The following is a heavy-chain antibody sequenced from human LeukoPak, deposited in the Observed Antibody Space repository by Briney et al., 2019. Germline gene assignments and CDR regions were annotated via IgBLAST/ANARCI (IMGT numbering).Heavy chain of an antibody. D-gene: IGHD1-7*01. V-gene: IGHV1-18*01. CDR3: ARVHAYCGTSTTSCLDY. Sequence: ASVKVSCKTSGHTFSSYGVSWVRQAPGQGLEWMGWISAYNGNTDYAQKFQGRITMTTDTSTSRADMELRSLRSDDTAVYYCARVHAYCGTSTTSCLDYWGQGTLVTVSS. CDR1: GHTFSSYG. J-gene: IGHJ4*02. CDR2: ISAYNGNT.